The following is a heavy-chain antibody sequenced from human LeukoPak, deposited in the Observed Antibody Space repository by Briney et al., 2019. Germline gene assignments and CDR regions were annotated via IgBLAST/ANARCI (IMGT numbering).Heavy chain of an antibody. CDR3: VRNLAVAGTCFDS. D-gene: IGHD6-19*01. J-gene: IGHJ4*02. Sequence: GGSLRLSCAASGFTFRNYWMSWVRQAPGTGLEWVANIKQDGSDRNYVTSMRGRFTISRDNAESSLYLQMNSLRAEDTAVYYCVRNLAVAGTCFDSWGQGTLVTVSS. V-gene: IGHV3-7*03. CDR1: GFTFRNYW. CDR2: IKQDGSDR.